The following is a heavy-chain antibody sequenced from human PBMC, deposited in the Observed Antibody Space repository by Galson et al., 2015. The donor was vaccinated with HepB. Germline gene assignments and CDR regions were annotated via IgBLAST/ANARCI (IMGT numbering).Heavy chain of an antibody. CDR3: ARAGAEREWLFHSSYYYYLDV. Sequence: SLRLSCAASGFTFSSNWMSWVRQAPGKGLEWVANTKQDGSEKHYVDSVKGRFTISRDNAKNSLYLEMNSLRAEDTAVYYCARAGAEREWLFHSSYYYYLDVWGKGTTVTVSS. V-gene: IGHV3-7*01. D-gene: IGHD3-3*01. CDR2: TKQDGSEK. CDR1: GFTFSSNW. J-gene: IGHJ6*03.